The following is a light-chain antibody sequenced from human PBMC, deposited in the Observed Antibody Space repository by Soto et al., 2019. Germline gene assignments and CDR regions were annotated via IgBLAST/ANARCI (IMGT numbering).Light chain of an antibody. V-gene: IGKV1-5*03. J-gene: IGKJ1*01. CDR3: QQYSTYSWT. Sequence: DIQMTQSPATLSAFVGDRVTITCRASQSINTWVAWYQQKPEKAPNLLIYQASNLDSGVPSRFSGSGSGTEFTLSISGLQPADFGTYYCQQYSTYSWTFGQGTKVEIK. CDR2: QAS. CDR1: QSINTW.